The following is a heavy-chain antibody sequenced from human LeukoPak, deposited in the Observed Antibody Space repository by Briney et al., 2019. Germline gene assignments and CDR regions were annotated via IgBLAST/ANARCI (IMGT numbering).Heavy chain of an antibody. CDR1: GYTFTSYD. Sequence: ASVKVSCKASGYTFTSYDFNWVRQATGQRPEWMGWMSPNSGDTGYAQKFQGRVTITADESTSTAYMELSSLRSEDTAVYYCARGLGGVMVRGVPPQHWGQGTLVTVSS. CDR3: ARGLGGVMVRGVPPQH. V-gene: IGHV1-8*01. CDR2: MSPNSGDT. D-gene: IGHD3-10*01. J-gene: IGHJ4*02.